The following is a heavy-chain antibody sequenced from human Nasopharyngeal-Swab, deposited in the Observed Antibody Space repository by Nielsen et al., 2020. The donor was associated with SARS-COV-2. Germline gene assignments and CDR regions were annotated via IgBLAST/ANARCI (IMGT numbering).Heavy chain of an antibody. V-gene: IGHV3-23*03. CDR2: IYSGGSST. J-gene: IGHJ4*02. CDR1: GFTFSSYA. D-gene: IGHD6-19*01. Sequence: GGSLRLSCAASGFTFSSYAMGWVRQAPGKGLEWVSVIYSGGSSTYYADSVKGRFTISRDNSKNTLYLQMNSLRAEDTAVYYCAKVGGSGWYSDYWGQGTLVTVSS. CDR3: AKVGGSGWYSDY.